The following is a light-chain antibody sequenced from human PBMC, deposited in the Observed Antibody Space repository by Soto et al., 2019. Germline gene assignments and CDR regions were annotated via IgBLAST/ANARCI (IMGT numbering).Light chain of an antibody. Sequence: EIVLTQSPGTLSLSPGERATLSCSASQSVSSNSLAWYQQKPGQAPRLLIYGASSRATGIPDRFSASGSGTDFTLTISRLEPEDFALYYCHQYGKSPRTFGQGTEVEI. V-gene: IGKV3-20*01. J-gene: IGKJ1*01. CDR3: HQYGKSPRT. CDR1: QSVSSNS. CDR2: GAS.